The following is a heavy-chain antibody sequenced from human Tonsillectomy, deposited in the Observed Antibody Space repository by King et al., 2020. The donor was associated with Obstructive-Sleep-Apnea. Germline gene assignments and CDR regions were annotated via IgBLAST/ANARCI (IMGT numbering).Heavy chain of an antibody. CDR3: ASINYYGSGSSYWTFDY. V-gene: IGHV4-39*07. J-gene: IGHJ4*02. Sequence: LQLQESGPGLVKPSETLSLTCTVSGGSISSSSYYWGWIRQPPGKGLEWIGSIYYSGSTYYNPSLKSRVTISVDTSKNPFSLKLSSVTAADTAVYYCASINYYGSGSSYWTFDYWGQGTLVTVSS. CDR2: IYYSGST. D-gene: IGHD3-10*01. CDR1: GGSISSSSYY.